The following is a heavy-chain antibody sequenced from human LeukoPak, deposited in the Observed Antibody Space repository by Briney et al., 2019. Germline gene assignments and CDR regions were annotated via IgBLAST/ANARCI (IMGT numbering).Heavy chain of an antibody. J-gene: IGHJ4*02. CDR2: IWYDGSNK. CDR1: GFTFSSYG. V-gene: IGHV3-33*08. Sequence: QPGGSLRLSCAASGFTFSSYGMHWVRQAPGKGLEWVAVIWYDGSNKYYADSVKGRFTISRDNSKNTLYLQMNSLRAEDTAVYYCARPHMVRGVITNLFDYWGQGTLVTASS. CDR3: ARPHMVRGVITNLFDY. D-gene: IGHD3-10*01.